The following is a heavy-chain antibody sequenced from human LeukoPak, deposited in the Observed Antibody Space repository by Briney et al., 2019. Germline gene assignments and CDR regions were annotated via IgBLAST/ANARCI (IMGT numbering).Heavy chain of an antibody. Sequence: ASVKVSCKASGYTFVSYGINWVRQAPGQGLEWVGWIFTYNGDTKYEKKFQGRVTMTTHSSPNTVYLELRSLRSDDTAVYCCARGKERGPFDFWGQGTLVTVSS. D-gene: IGHD1-1*01. J-gene: IGHJ4*02. CDR2: IFTYNGDT. V-gene: IGHV1-18*01. CDR3: ARGKERGPFDF. CDR1: GYTFVSYG.